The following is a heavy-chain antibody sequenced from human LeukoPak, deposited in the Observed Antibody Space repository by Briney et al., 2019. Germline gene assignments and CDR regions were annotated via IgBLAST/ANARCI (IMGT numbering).Heavy chain of an antibody. CDR2: ISYDGSNK. Sequence: GGSLRLSCAASGFTFSSYGMHWVRQAPGKGLEWVAVISYDGSNKYYADSVKGRFTISRDNSKNTLYLQMNSLRAEDTAVYYCAKDLGVGDSGGSIVWGQGTLVTVSS. CDR3: AKDLGVGDSGGSIV. CDR1: GFTFSSYG. D-gene: IGHD3-22*01. J-gene: IGHJ4*02. V-gene: IGHV3-30*18.